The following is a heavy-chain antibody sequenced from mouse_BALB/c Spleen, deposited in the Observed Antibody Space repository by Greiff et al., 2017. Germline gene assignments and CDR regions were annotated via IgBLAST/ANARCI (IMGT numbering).Heavy chain of an antibody. Sequence: VQLVESGPGLVQPSQSLSITCTVSGFSLTSYGVHWVRQSPGKGLEWLGVIWSGGSTDYNAAFISRLSISKDNSKSQVFFKMNSLQANDTAIYYCARNYYGSSAWFAYWGQGTLVTVSA. CDR3: ARNYYGSSAWFAY. V-gene: IGHV2-2*02. J-gene: IGHJ3*01. CDR1: GFSLTSYG. D-gene: IGHD1-1*01. CDR2: IWSGGST.